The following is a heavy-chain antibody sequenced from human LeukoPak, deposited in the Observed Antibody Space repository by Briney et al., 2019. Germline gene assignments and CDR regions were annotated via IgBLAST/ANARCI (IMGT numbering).Heavy chain of an antibody. D-gene: IGHD2-15*01. J-gene: IGHJ4*02. V-gene: IGHV4-59*02. CDR2: IYYSGST. CDR3: ARDRCSGGSCYVDY. Sequence: PSETLTLTCTVSGGSVSNKYWSWIRQPPGKGLEWIGYIYYSGSTNYNPSLKSRVTILVDTSKNQFSLKLSSVTAADTAVYYRARDRCSGGSCYVDYWGQGTLVTVSS. CDR1: GGSVSNKY.